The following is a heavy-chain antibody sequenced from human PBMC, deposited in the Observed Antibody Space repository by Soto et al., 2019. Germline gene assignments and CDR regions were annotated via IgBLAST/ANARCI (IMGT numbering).Heavy chain of an antibody. Sequence: GGSLRLSCAASGFTFSDYYMSWIRQAPGKGLEWVSYISSSGSTIYYADSVKGRFTISRDNAKNSLYLQMNSLRAEDTAVYYCAREALLKRTIFGVVILDYWGQGTLVTVSS. CDR1: GFTFSDYY. J-gene: IGHJ4*02. CDR3: AREALLKRTIFGVVILDY. CDR2: ISSSGSTI. D-gene: IGHD3-3*01. V-gene: IGHV3-11*01.